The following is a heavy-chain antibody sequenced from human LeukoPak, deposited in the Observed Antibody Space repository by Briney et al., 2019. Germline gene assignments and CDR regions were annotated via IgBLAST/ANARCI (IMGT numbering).Heavy chain of an antibody. D-gene: IGHD6-13*01. CDR1: GGSISGYY. V-gene: IGHV4-59*08. Sequence: SETLSLTCTVSGGSISGYYWSWIRQPPGKGLEWIGSIYYSGSTYYNPSLKSRVTISVDTSKKQFSLKLSSVTAADTAVYYCARHAGYSSSWTSDYWGQGTLVTVSS. CDR3: ARHAGYSSSWTSDY. CDR2: IYYSGST. J-gene: IGHJ4*02.